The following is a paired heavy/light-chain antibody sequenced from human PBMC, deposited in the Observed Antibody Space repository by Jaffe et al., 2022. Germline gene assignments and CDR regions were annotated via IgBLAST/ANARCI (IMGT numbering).Light chain of an antibody. V-gene: IGKV3-20*01. J-gene: IGKJ4*01. CDR1: QSVSTSY. CDR3: QHYGSSPLT. Sequence: EIVLTQSPGTLSLSPGERATLSCRASQSVSTSYLAWYQQKPGQAPRLLIYGASSRATGIPDRFSGSGSGTDFTLTISRLEPEDFAVYYCQHYGSSPLTFGGGTKVEIK. CDR2: GAS.
Heavy chain of an antibody. Sequence: QVQLQESGPGLVKPSETLSLTCAVSGYSISSDYYWGWIRQSPGKGLEWIGTIYYSGRTYYNPSLKSRVTISVDTSKNQFSLKLSSVTAADTAVYYCARHGQWLLLGYFDYWGQGTLVTVSS. CDR3: ARHGQWLLLGYFDY. V-gene: IGHV4-38-2*01. D-gene: IGHD6-19*01. CDR2: IYYSGRT. CDR1: GYSISSDYY. J-gene: IGHJ4*02.